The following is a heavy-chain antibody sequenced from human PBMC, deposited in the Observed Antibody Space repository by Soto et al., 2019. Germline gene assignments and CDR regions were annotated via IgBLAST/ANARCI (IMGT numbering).Heavy chain of an antibody. CDR1: GFTFTSSA. V-gene: IGHV1-58*01. J-gene: IGHJ6*02. Sequence: ASVKVSCKASGFTFTSSAVQWVRQARGQRLEWIGWIVVGSGNTNYAQKFQDRVTITTDESTSTAYMELSSLRSEDTAVYYCASNYYDSSGYQTEVYYYYYYGMDVWGQGTTVTVSS. CDR3: ASNYYDSSGYQTEVYYYYYYGMDV. D-gene: IGHD3-22*01. CDR2: IVVGSGNT.